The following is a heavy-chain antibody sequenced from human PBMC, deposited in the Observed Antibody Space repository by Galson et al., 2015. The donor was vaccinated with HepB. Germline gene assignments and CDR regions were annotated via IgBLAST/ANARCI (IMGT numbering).Heavy chain of an antibody. J-gene: IGHJ4*02. CDR2: ISSASTVM. CDR3: ARGFYGDSVVDY. Sequence: SLRLSCAASGFTFSSYSMNWVRQAPGKGLQWVSYISSASTVMYYADSVKGRFTISRGNAKNRLYLQMNSLRDEDTGMYYCARGFYGDSVVDYWGQGALVAASS. V-gene: IGHV3-48*02. CDR1: GFTFSSYS. D-gene: IGHD4-17*01.